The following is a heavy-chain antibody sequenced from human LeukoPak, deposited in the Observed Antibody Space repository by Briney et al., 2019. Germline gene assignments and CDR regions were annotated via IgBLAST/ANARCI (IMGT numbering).Heavy chain of an antibody. D-gene: IGHD6-13*01. CDR1: GFTFSSYA. CDR2: IASDGRDK. CDR3: ARDFSIGAADYYFDY. V-gene: IGHV3-30*03. Sequence: GGFLRLSCSASGFTFSSYALHWVRQAPGKGLEWVAVIASDGRDKQYADSVKGRFTISRDNSMNTLYLQMDSLRAEDTAVFYCARDFSIGAADYYFDYWGQGTLVTVSS. J-gene: IGHJ4*02.